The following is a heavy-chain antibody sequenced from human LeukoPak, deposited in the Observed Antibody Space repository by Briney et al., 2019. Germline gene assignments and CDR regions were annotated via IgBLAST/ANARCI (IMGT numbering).Heavy chain of an antibody. CDR1: GGTFSSYA. J-gene: IGHJ4*02. CDR2: IIPIFGTA. V-gene: IGHV1-69*13. CDR3: ARVNYYGSGSYLANDY. Sequence: ASVKVSCKASGGTFSSYAISWVRQAPGQGLEWMGGIIPIFGTANYAQKFQGRVTITADESTSTAYMELSSLRSEDTAVYYCARVNYYGSGSYLANDYWGQGTLVIVSS. D-gene: IGHD3-10*01.